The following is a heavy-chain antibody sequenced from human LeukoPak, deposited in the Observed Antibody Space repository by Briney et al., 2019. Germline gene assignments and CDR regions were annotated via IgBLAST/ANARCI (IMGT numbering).Heavy chain of an antibody. CDR2: IYYSGST. V-gene: IGHV4-59*01. CDR3: ARDPRYNWNDAGGFDP. J-gene: IGHJ5*02. D-gene: IGHD1-20*01. Sequence: SETLSLTCAVYGGSFSSYYWSWIRQPPGKGLEWIGYIYYSGSTNYNPSLKSRVTISVDTSKNQFSLKLSSVTAADTAVYYCARDPRYNWNDAGGFDPWGQGTLVTVSS. CDR1: GGSFSSYY.